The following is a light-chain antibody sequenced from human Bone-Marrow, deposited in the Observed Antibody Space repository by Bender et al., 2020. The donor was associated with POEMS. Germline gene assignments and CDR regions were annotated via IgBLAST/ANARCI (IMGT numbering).Light chain of an antibody. CDR1: SSNIGAHA. CDR2: SSH. Sequence: QPVLTQPPSASGTPGQRVTISCSGGSSNIGAHAVNWYQHLPGTAPKLLIYSSHRRPSRVPDRFSGSRSGTSASLAIGGLQSEDEADYCCAVWDDSLNGWVFGGGTKLTVL. J-gene: IGLJ3*02. CDR3: AVWDDSLNGWV. V-gene: IGLV1-44*01.